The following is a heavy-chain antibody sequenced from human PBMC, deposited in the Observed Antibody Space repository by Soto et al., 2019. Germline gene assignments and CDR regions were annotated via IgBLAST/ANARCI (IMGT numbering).Heavy chain of an antibody. CDR3: AKDRRYYDSSGYYYV. D-gene: IGHD3-22*01. J-gene: IGHJ4*02. V-gene: IGHV3-30*18. CDR1: GFTFSSYG. CDR2: ISYDGSNK. Sequence: PGGSLGLCCAASGFTFSSYGMHWVRQAPGKGLEWVAVISYDGSNKYYADSVKGRFTISRDNSKNTLYLQMNSLRAEDTAVYYCAKDRRYYDSSGYYYVWGQGTLVTVSS.